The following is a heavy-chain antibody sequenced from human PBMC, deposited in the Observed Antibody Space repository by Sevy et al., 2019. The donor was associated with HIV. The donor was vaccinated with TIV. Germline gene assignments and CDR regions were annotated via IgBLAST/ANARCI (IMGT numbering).Heavy chain of an antibody. D-gene: IGHD1-26*01. V-gene: IGHV3-30*18. CDR3: AKPGKFSGSYLDAFDI. Sequence: GGSLRLSCAASGFTFSKYGMHWVRQAPGKGLEWVAVISYDGGNKYYADSVKGRFTISKDNFKNTLYLQMNSLRAEDTAIYYCAKPGKFSGSYLDAFDILGQGTMVTVSS. J-gene: IGHJ3*02. CDR1: GFTFSKYG. CDR2: ISYDGGNK.